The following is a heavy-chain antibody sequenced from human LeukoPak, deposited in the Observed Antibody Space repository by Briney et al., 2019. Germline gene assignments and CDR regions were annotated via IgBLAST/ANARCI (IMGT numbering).Heavy chain of an antibody. CDR1: GFTVSSNY. Sequence: GGSLRLSCAASGFTVSSNYMSWVRQAPGKGLEWVSVIYSGGGTYYADSVKGRFTISRDNSKNTLYLQMNSLRAEDTAVYYCARAEDGYNDDAGEDYRGQGTLVTVSS. CDR3: ARAEDGYNDDAGEDY. V-gene: IGHV3-53*01. J-gene: IGHJ4*02. D-gene: IGHD5-24*01. CDR2: IYSGGGT.